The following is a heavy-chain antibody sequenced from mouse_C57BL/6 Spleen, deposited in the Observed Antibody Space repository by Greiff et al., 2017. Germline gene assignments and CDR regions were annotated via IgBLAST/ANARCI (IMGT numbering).Heavy chain of an antibody. J-gene: IGHJ4*01. V-gene: IGHV7-3*01. CDR1: GFTFTDSY. Sequence: EVMLVESGGGLVQPGGSLRLSCAASGFTFTDSYMSWVRQPPGKALAWLGFISNKPNGYTTEYTASVPGRFTISRDNSQSIFTLQMNALRAEDSATYYCARYDTTVEYAMDYWGQGTSVTGSA. CDR3: ARYDTTVEYAMDY. D-gene: IGHD1-1*01. CDR2: ISNKPNGYTT.